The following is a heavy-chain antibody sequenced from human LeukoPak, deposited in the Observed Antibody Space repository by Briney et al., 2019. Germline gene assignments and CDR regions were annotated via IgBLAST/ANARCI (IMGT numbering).Heavy chain of an antibody. CDR2: IKEDGSKE. J-gene: IGHJ4*02. CDR3: ARDFGDSSGWYNDY. CDR1: GFTLSKYW. Sequence: GGSLRLSCAASGFTLSKYWMSWVRQAPGKGLEWVADIKEDGSKEYFVDSVKGRFTISRDNTKNSVYLQMNSLRAEDTAVYYCARDFGDSSGWYNDYWGQGTLVIVSS. V-gene: IGHV3-7*01. D-gene: IGHD6-19*01.